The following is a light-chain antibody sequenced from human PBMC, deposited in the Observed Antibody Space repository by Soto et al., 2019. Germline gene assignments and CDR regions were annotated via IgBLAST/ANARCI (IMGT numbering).Light chain of an antibody. CDR2: GVS. CDR3: QQYSTVPHT. CDR1: QSVSNSF. J-gene: IGKJ2*01. V-gene: IGKV3-20*01. Sequence: ESVFTHSPGTLSLSPVEIATLSFMSSQSVSNSFFAWYQQKPGQAPRLLIYGVSSRATGIPDRFSGSGSGTDFPLTISRLEPEDFVVYYCQQYSTVPHTFGQGTKVDIK.